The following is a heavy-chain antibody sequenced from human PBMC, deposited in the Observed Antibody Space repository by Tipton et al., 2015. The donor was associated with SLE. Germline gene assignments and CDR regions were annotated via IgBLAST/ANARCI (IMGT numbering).Heavy chain of an antibody. CDR2: ISSSGSTI. CDR1: GFTFSSYE. Sequence: SLRLSCAASGFTFSSYEMNWVRQAPGKGLEWVSYISSSGSTIYYADSVKGRFTISRDNAKNSLYLQMNSLRAEDTAVYYCARDRLRYFDWLSGYGMDVWGQGTTVTVSS. CDR3: ARDRLRYFDWLSGYGMDV. D-gene: IGHD3-9*01. J-gene: IGHJ6*02. V-gene: IGHV3-48*03.